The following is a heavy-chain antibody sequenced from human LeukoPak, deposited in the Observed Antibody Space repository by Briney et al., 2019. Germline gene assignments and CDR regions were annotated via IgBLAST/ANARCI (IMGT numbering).Heavy chain of an antibody. CDR3: ARDQTYCSSSSCPWEPFDY. V-gene: IGHV3-7*05. J-gene: IGHJ4*02. D-gene: IGHD2-2*01. CDR2: IKQDGSEK. CDR1: GLTFSSYW. Sequence: PGGSLRLSCAASGLTFSSYWMSWARQAPGKGLEWVANIKQDGSEKYYVDSVKGRFTISRDNAKNSLYLQMNSLRAEDTAVYYCARDQTYCSSSSCPWEPFDYWGQGTLVTVSS.